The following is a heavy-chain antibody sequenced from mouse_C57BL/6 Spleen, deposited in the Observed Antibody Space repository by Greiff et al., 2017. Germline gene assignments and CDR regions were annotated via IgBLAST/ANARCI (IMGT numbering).Heavy chain of an antibody. CDR2: IYPGDGDT. D-gene: IGHD3-3*01. Sequence: VQGVESGPELVKPGASVKISCKASGYAFSSSWMNWVKQRPGKGLEWIGRIYPGDGDTNYNGKFKGKATLTADKSSSTAYMQLSSLTSEDSAVYFCARRDGFDYWGQGTTLTVSS. CDR3: ARRDGFDY. J-gene: IGHJ2*01. CDR1: GYAFSSSW. V-gene: IGHV1-82*01.